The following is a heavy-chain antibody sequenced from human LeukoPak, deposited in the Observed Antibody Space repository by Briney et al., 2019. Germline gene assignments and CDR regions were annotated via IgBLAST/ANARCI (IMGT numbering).Heavy chain of an antibody. J-gene: IGHJ4*02. D-gene: IGHD6-19*01. CDR1: GFAFSSYA. V-gene: IGHV3-21*01. Sequence: GGSLRLSCAASGFAFSSYAMSWVRQAPGKGLEWVSFTSSSSSSIYYADSVKGRFTISRDNAKNSLFLQMNSLRAEDTAVYYCARDQGSGWWAYWGQGTLVTVSS. CDR3: ARDQGSGWWAY. CDR2: TSSSSSSI.